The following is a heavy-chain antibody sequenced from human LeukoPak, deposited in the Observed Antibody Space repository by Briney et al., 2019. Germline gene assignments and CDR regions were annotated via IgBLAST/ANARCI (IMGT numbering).Heavy chain of an antibody. D-gene: IGHD1-14*01. CDR2: MNPNSGNT. CDR1: GYTFTSYD. CDR3: ARITVYWYFDL. Sequence: VSVKVSCKASGYTFTSYDINWVRQATGQGLEWMGWMNPNSGNTGYAQKFQGRVTITRNTSISTAYMELSSLRSEDTAVYYCARITVYWYFDLWGRGTLVTVSS. V-gene: IGHV1-8*03. J-gene: IGHJ2*01.